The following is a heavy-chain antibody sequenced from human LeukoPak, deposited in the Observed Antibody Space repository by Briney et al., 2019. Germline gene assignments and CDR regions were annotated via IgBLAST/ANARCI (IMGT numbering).Heavy chain of an antibody. CDR2: IYYIGST. CDR3: ARDMGLYFYDSSGPDAFDI. Sequence: SQTLSLTCTVSGGSISSGGYYWSWIRQHPGKGLEWIGYIYYIGSTYYNPTLKSRVTISVDTSKNQFSLKLSSATAADTAVYYCARDMGLYFYDSSGPDAFDIWGQGTMVTVS. J-gene: IGHJ3*02. CDR1: GGSISSGGYY. D-gene: IGHD3-22*01. V-gene: IGHV4-31*03.